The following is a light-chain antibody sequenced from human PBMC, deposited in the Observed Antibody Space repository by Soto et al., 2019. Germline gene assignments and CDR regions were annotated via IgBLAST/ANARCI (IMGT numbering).Light chain of an antibody. J-gene: IGLJ1*01. CDR2: GVS. CDR1: SSDVGGYNY. Sequence: QSVLTQPASVSGSPGQSITISCTGTSSDVGGYNYVSWYQQHPGKAPKLMISGVSNRPSGVSNRFSGSKSGNTASLTISVLQTEDEADYYCSSYTTSSTYVFGTGTKVTVL. CDR3: SSYTTSSTYV. V-gene: IGLV2-14*01.